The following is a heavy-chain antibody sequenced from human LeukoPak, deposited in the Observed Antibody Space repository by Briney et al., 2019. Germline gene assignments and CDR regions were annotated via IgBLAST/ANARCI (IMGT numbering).Heavy chain of an antibody. CDR2: INHSGNT. CDR3: ANLVHTATWASPGY. Sequence: SETLSLTCAVYGGSFSGYYWSWIRQPPGKGLEWIGEINHSGNTNYNPSLKSRVTISGDTSKNQFSLKVSSVTAADTAVYYCANLVHTATWASPGYWGQGTLVTVSS. D-gene: IGHD5-18*01. V-gene: IGHV4-34*01. J-gene: IGHJ4*02. CDR1: GGSFSGYY.